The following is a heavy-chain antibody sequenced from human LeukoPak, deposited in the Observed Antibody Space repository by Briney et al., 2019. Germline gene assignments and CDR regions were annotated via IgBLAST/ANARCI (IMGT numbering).Heavy chain of an antibody. D-gene: IGHD6-19*01. Sequence: SETLSLTCTVSGGSISSYYWSWIRQPPGKGLEWIGYIYYSGSTNYNPSLKSRVTISVDTSKNQFSLKLSSVTAADTAVYYCARKVAGTADPWGQGTLVAVSS. CDR1: GGSISSYY. CDR2: IYYSGST. CDR3: ARKVAGTADP. V-gene: IGHV4-59*12. J-gene: IGHJ5*02.